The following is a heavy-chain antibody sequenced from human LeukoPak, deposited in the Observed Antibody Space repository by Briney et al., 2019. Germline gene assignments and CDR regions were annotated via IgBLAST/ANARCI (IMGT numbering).Heavy chain of an antibody. CDR1: GFTFSNYG. D-gene: IGHD3-10*02. CDR2: ITGSGGST. V-gene: IGHV3-23*01. CDR3: AELGITMIGGV. Sequence: GGTLRLSCAASGFTFSNYGLSWVRQAPGKGLEWVSGITGSGGSTYYADSVKGRFTISRDNSKNTLYLQMNSLRAEDTAVYYCAELGITMIGGVWGKGTTVTISS. J-gene: IGHJ6*04.